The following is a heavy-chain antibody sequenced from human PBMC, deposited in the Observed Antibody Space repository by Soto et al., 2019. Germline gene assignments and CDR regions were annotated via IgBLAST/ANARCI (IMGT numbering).Heavy chain of an antibody. CDR3: ARGPPNYDFWSGYPSCY. CDR1: GFTFSSYG. J-gene: IGHJ4*02. CDR2: IWYDGSNK. V-gene: IGHV3-33*01. D-gene: IGHD3-3*01. Sequence: QVQLVESGGGVVQPGRSLRLSCAASGFTFSSYGMHWVRQAPGKGLEWVAVIWYDGSNKYYADSVKGRFTISRDNSKNTLYLQMNSLRGEDTAVYYCARGPPNYDFWSGYPSCYRGQGTLVTVSS.